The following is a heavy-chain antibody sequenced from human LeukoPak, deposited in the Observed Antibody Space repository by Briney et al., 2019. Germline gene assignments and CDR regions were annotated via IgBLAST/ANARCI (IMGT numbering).Heavy chain of an antibody. CDR3: ARRAVEMATSCFDY. CDR1: GGSISSGGYY. V-gene: IGHV4-61*08. D-gene: IGHD5-24*01. CDR2: IYYSGST. J-gene: IGHJ4*02. Sequence: PSETLSLTCTVSGGSISSGGYYWSWIRQHPGKGLEWIGYIYYSGSTNYNPSLKSRVTISVDTSKNQFSLKLSSVTAADTAVYYCARRAVEMATSCFDYWGQGTLVTVSS.